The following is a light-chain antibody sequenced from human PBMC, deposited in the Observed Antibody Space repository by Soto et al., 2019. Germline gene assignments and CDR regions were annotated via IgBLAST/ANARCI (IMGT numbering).Light chain of an antibody. J-gene: IGLJ2*01. CDR3: TSYTTSSTLV. V-gene: IGLV2-14*01. CDR2: DVS. CDR1: SSDIGGYDY. Sequence: QSVLTQPASVSGSPGQSITISCTGTSSDIGGYDYVSWYQQHPGKAPQLMIYDVSNRPSGVSNRFSGSKSGNTASLTISGLQAEDEADYYCTSYTTSSTLVLGGGTKVTVL.